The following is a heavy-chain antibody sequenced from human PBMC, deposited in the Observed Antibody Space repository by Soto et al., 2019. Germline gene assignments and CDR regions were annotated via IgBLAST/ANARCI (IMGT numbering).Heavy chain of an antibody. CDR3: XXXXXXXXFRXRDYYFDY. J-gene: IGHJ4*01. CDR2: IIPILGIA. Sequence: QVQLVQSGAEVKKPGSSVKVSCKASGGTFSSYTISWVRQAPGQGLEWMGRIIPILGIANYAQKFQGRVTIXAXXSTXTAXXXXXXXXXXXXXXXXXXXXXXXXXFRXRDYYFDYXXXGXXVTVSX. V-gene: IGHV1-69*02. CDR1: GGTFSSYT.